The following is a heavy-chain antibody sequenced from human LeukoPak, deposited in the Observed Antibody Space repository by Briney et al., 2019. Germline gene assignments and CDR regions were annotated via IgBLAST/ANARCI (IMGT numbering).Heavy chain of an antibody. Sequence: PGGSLRLSCAASGFTVSDYYLSWIRQTPGKGLEWVSAISGSGGSTYYADSVKGRFTISRDNSKNTLYLQMNSLRAEDTAVYYCAKDRKMADFWSGYSDYWGQGTLVTVSS. D-gene: IGHD3-3*01. V-gene: IGHV3-23*01. CDR1: GFTVSDYY. CDR2: ISGSGGST. J-gene: IGHJ4*02. CDR3: AKDRKMADFWSGYSDY.